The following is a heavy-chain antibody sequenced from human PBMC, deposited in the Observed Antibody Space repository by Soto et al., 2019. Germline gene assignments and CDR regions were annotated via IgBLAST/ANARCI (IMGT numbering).Heavy chain of an antibody. J-gene: IGHJ6*02. V-gene: IGHV4-34*01. CDR1: GGSLSGYY. CDR2: INHSGST. CDR3: AAATVTTYYYGMDV. D-gene: IGHD4-4*01. Sequence: SQPLSLTCAVYGGSLSGYYWSWIRQPPGKGLEWIGEINHSGSTNYNPSLKSRVTISVDTSKNQFSLKLSSVTAADTAVYYCAAATVTTYYYGMDVWGQGTTVTVSS.